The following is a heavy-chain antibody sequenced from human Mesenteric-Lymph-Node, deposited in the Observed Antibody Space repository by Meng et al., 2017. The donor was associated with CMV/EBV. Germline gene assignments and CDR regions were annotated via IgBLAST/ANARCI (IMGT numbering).Heavy chain of an antibody. CDR1: LGSISSGSYY. CDR3: ARTQWHVGYFDN. CDR2: IHYTGSA. J-gene: IGHJ4*02. V-gene: IGHV4-39*07. D-gene: IGHD6-19*01. Sequence: ESLKISCTLSLGSISSGSYYWGWLRQPPGKGLEWIGSIHYTGSANYNPSLKTRVSISEDTSNNEFSLTLTSVTAADTAVYYCARTQWHVGYFDNWGQGTLVTVSS.